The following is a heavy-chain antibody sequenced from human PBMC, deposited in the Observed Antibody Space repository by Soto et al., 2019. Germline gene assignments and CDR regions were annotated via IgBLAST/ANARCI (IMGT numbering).Heavy chain of an antibody. Sequence: SQTLSLPCSVAGGSISSYYWSWIRQPPGKGLEWIGYINNSGSTNYNPSLKSRVTISVDTSNNQISLKVTSVTAADTAVYYCEATPRYWGQGTLVTVSS. J-gene: IGHJ4*02. V-gene: IGHV4-59*01. CDR2: INNSGST. D-gene: IGHD1-26*01. CDR1: GGSISSYY. CDR3: EATPRY.